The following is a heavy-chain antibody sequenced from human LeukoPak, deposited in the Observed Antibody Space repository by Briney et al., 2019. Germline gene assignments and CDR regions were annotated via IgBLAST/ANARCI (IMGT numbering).Heavy chain of an antibody. CDR1: GYTLTGYY. V-gene: IGHV1-2*02. J-gene: IGHJ5*02. CDR3: ARGWFGEFNWFDP. Sequence: ASVKVSCKASGYTLTGYYMHWVRQAPGQGLEWMGWINPNSGGTNYAQKFQGRVTMTRDTSISTAYMELSRLRSDDTAVYYCARGWFGEFNWFDPWGQGTLVTVSS. CDR2: INPNSGGT. D-gene: IGHD3-10*01.